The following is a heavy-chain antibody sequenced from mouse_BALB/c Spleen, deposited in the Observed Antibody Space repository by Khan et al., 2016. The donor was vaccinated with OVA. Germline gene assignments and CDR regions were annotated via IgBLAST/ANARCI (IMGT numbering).Heavy chain of an antibody. J-gene: IGHJ3*01. V-gene: IGHV1S81*02. D-gene: IGHD2-1*01. Sequence: QVQLKQSGAELVKPGASVKLSCKASGYTFTSYYMYWVKQRPGQGLEWIGEINPSDGDTNFNEKFKSKATLTVDKSSSTVYMQLSSLTSEDSAVYCGTRSGYGTFAYWGQGTLVTVSA. CDR1: GYTFTSYY. CDR2: INPSDGDT. CDR3: TRSGYGTFAY.